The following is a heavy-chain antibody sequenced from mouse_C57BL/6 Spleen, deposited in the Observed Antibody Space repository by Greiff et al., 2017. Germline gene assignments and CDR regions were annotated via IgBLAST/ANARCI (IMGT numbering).Heavy chain of an antibody. CDR1: GYAFTNYL. D-gene: IGHD1-1*01. J-gene: IGHJ2*01. CDR3: ARHGSSG. Sequence: VQLQQSGAELVRPGTSVKVSCKASGYAFTNYLLEWVKQRPGQGLEWIGVINPGSGGTNYNEKFKGKATLTADKSSSTAYMQLSSLTSEDSAVYFCARHGSSGWGQGTTLTVSS. V-gene: IGHV1-54*01. CDR2: INPGSGGT.